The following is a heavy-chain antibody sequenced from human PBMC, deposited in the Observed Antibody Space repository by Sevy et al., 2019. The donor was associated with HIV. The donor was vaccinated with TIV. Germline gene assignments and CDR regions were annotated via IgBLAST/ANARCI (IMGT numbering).Heavy chain of an antibody. D-gene: IGHD6-19*01. CDR1: GFTFEDYA. CDR2: INWNSGSL. V-gene: IGHV3-9*01. CDR3: AKNCMTEAAPYFDF. J-gene: IGHJ4*02. Sequence: GGSLRLSCAGSGFTFEDYALHWVRQAPGQGLEWVTGINWNSGSLDYADSVKGRFTISRDDAKNTLYLQMDTLRAEDTALYYCAKNCMTEAAPYFDFWGQGTLVTVSS.